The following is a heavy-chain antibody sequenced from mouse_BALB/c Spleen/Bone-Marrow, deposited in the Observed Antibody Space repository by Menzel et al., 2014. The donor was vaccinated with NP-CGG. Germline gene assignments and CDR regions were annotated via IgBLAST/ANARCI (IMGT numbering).Heavy chain of an antibody. V-gene: IGHV1-37*01. CDR3: GRYGYDAMDF. CDR1: GSSFTDYF. D-gene: IGHD1-1*02. CDR2: IHPYNGDT. Sequence: EVKLMESGPELVKPGASVKLSCRASGSSFTDYFINWVKQSHGKSLEWIGRIHPYNGDTFYNQKFKVKATLTVDKSSNTARMELLSLTSEDSAVYYCGRYGYDAMDFWGQGTSVTVSS. J-gene: IGHJ4*01.